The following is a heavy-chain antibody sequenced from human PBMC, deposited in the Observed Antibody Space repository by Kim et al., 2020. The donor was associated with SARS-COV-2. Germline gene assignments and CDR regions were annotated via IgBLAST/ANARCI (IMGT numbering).Heavy chain of an antibody. D-gene: IGHD6-13*01. CDR1: GYTFTSYA. Sequence: ASVKVSCKASGYTFTSYAMNWVRQAPGQGLEWMGWINTNTGNPTYAQGFTGRFVFSLDTSVSTAYLQISSLKAEDTAVYYCARDHSSGWFIYYYYYMDVWGKGTTVTVSS. J-gene: IGHJ6*03. CDR3: ARDHSSGWFIYYYYYMDV. V-gene: IGHV7-4-1*02. CDR2: INTNTGNP.